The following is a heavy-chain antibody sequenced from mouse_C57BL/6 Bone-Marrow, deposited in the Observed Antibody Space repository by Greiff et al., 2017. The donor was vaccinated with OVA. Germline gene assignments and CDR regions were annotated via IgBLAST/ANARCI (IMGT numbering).Heavy chain of an antibody. J-gene: IGHJ2*01. V-gene: IGHV1-9*01. CDR2: ILPGSGST. CDR1: GYTFTGYW. Sequence: QVQLQQSGAELMKPGASVKLSCKATGYTFTGYWIEWVKQRPGHGLEWIGEILPGSGSTNYNEKFKGKATFTADTSSNTAYMQLSSLTTEDSAIYYCASPSSVYDSSDYFDYWGQGTTLTVSS. CDR3: ASPSSVYDSSDYFDY. D-gene: IGHD1-1*01.